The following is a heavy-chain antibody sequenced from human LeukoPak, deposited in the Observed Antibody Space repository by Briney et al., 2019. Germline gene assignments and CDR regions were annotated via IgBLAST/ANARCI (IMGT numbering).Heavy chain of an antibody. CDR1: GLTFSRYS. CDR3: AKDAAGPEY. V-gene: IGHV3-23*01. D-gene: IGHD6-13*01. Sequence: SGGSLRLSCAVSGLTFSRYSMSWVRQARENGLEWVSGISASGGDTWYPDSVTGRFTISRDNSKNTLYLQMNSLRAEDTAIYYCAKDAAGPEYWGQGTLVTVSS. CDR2: ISASGGDT. J-gene: IGHJ4*02.